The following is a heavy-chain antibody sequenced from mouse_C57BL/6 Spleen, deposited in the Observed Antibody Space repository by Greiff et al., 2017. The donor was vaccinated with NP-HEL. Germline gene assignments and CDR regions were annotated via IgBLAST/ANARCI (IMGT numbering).Heavy chain of an antibody. V-gene: IGHV1-52*01. CDR1: GYTFTSYW. Sequence: VQLQQPGAELVRPGSSVKLSCKASGYTFTSYWMHWVKRRPIQGLEWIGNIDPSDSETHYNQKFKDKATLTVDKSSSTAYMQLSSLTSEDSAVYYCATTWDYAMDYWGQGTSVTVSS. CDR3: ATTWDYAMDY. CDR2: IDPSDSET. J-gene: IGHJ4*01.